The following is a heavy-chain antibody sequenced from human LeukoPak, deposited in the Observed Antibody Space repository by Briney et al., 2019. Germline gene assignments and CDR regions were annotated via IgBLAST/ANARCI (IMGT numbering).Heavy chain of an antibody. Sequence: ASVKVSCKASGYTFISYGISWMRQAPGQGLEWMGWISAYNGNTNYAQKLQGRVTMTTDTSTSTAYMELRSLRSDDTAVSYCARVKSSSYYFDYWGQGTVVTVSS. CDR2: ISAYNGNT. CDR1: GYTFISYG. J-gene: IGHJ4*02. CDR3: ARVKSSSYYFDY. V-gene: IGHV1-18*01. D-gene: IGHD6-6*01.